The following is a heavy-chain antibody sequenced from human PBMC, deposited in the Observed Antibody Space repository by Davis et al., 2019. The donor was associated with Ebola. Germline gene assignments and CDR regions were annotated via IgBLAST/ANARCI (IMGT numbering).Heavy chain of an antibody. J-gene: IGHJ4*02. CDR1: GDSVSGNNGA. Sequence: PSETLSLTCAISGDSVSGNNGAWNWIRQSPSRGLECLGRTYYYRSKWYIDYAESVRGRIIINPDTSKNQLSLQVNSVTPEDTAVYYCARGWLRSKFDYWGRGTLVTVSS. D-gene: IGHD5-12*01. CDR3: ARGWLRSKFDY. V-gene: IGHV6-1*01. CDR2: TYYYRSKWYI.